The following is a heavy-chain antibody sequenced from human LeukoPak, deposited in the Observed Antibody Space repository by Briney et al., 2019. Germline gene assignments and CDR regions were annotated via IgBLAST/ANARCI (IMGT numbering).Heavy chain of an antibody. V-gene: IGHV1-46*01. CDR2: INPSGGST. J-gene: IGHJ3*02. CDR3: ARDGRHYDFWSGYSNDAFDI. Sequence: ASVKVSCKASGYTFTRYYMHWVRQAPGQGLEWMGIINPSGGSTSYAQKFQGRVTMTRDTSTSTVYMELSSLRSEDTAVYYCARDGRHYDFWSGYSNDAFDIWGQGTMVTVSS. CDR1: GYTFTRYY. D-gene: IGHD3-3*01.